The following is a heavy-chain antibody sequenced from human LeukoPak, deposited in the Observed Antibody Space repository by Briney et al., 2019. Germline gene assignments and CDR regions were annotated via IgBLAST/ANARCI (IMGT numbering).Heavy chain of an antibody. V-gene: IGHV3-30*04. CDR3: ARDRPIVVVVAATGEFDY. CDR2: ISYDGSNK. Sequence: PGRSLRLSCAASGFTFSSYAMHWVRQAPGKGLEWVAVISYDGSNKYYADPVKGRFTISRDNSKNTLYLQMNSLRAEDTAVYYCARDRPIVVVVAATGEFDYWGQGTLVTVSS. CDR1: GFTFSSYA. D-gene: IGHD2-15*01. J-gene: IGHJ4*02.